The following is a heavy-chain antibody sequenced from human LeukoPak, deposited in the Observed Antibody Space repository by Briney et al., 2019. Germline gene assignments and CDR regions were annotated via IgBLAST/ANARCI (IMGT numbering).Heavy chain of an antibody. CDR2: IKQDGSEK. V-gene: IGHV3-7*01. D-gene: IGHD5-18*01. CDR3: ATVDTAMITLFDY. Sequence: GGSLRLSCAASGFTFSSYWMSWVRQAPGKGLEWVANIKQDGSEKYYVDSVKGRFTISRDNAKNSLYLQMNSLRAEDTAVYYCATVDTAMITLFDYWGQGTLVTVSS. J-gene: IGHJ4*02. CDR1: GFTFSSYW.